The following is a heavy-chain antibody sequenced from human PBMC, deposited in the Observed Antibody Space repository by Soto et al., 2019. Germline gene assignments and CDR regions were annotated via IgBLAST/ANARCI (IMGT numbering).Heavy chain of an antibody. J-gene: IGHJ4*02. V-gene: IGHV1-46*01. D-gene: IGHD6-6*01. CDR2: INPSGGST. CDR1: GYTFTSYY. CDR3: ARDPRTPTPNYSSSPFDY. Sequence: GASVKVSCKASGYTFTSYYMHWVRQAPGQGLEWMGIINPSGGSTSYAQKFQGRVTMTRDTSTSTVYMELSSLRSEDTAVYYCARDPRTPTPNYSSSPFDYWGQGTLVTVSS.